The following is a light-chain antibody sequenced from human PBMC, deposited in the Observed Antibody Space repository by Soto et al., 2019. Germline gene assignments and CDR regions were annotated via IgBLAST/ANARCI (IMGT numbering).Light chain of an antibody. V-gene: IGKV3-20*01. Sequence: EIVLTQSPGSLSLSPGEGATLSCRASQSVSTTYLAWSQLKPGQAPRLVIYATSSRAAGIPDRFRGSGSGTEFTLTISSLEPEDVGVYFCQQYGNSPPYSFGQGTKLEI. J-gene: IGKJ2*03. CDR1: QSVSTTY. CDR3: QQYGNSPPYS. CDR2: ATS.